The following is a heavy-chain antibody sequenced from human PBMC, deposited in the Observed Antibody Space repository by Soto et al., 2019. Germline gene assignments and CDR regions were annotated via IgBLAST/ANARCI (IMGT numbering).Heavy chain of an antibody. Sequence: DVKLLESGGGLVQPGGSLRLSCAASGFIFNNYAMNWVRQAPGKGLKWVSGISGSGGNTYYADSVKGRFAISRDKSNNTLDLQLSRLTAEATAVYYCVKARSGWYLYYFDYWGQGTRVTVSS. J-gene: IGHJ4*02. D-gene: IGHD6-19*01. V-gene: IGHV3-23*01. CDR2: ISGSGGNT. CDR3: VKARSGWYLYYFDY. CDR1: GFIFNNYA.